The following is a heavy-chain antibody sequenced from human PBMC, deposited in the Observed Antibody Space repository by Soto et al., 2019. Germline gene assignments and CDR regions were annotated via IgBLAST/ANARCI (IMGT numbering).Heavy chain of an antibody. CDR3: AGGWVSYGNEYDSSGYYSDY. CDR2: IWYDGSNK. J-gene: IGHJ4*02. Sequence: GGSLRLSCAASGFTFSSYGMHWVRQAPGKGLEWVAVIWYDGSNKYYADSVKGRFTISRDNSKNTLYLQMNSLRAEDTAVYYCAGGWVSYGNEYDSSGYYSDYWGQGTLVTVSS. D-gene: IGHD3-22*01. CDR1: GFTFSSYG. V-gene: IGHV3-33*01.